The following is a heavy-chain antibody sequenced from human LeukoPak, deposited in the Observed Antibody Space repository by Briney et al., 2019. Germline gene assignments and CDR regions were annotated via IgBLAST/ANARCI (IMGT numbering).Heavy chain of an antibody. CDR3: ARGIYGGNSPLADL. D-gene: IGHD6-13*01. J-gene: IGHJ5*02. V-gene: IGHV1-2*02. Sequence: ASVKVSCKASGFTFTAYYMHWMRQAPGQGPEYMGLFNPKSGGTDYAQKFQGRVTMTRDTSISTAYLELSNLRSDDTAMYYCARGIYGGNSPLADLWGQGTLVTVSS. CDR2: FNPKSGGT. CDR1: GFTFTAYY.